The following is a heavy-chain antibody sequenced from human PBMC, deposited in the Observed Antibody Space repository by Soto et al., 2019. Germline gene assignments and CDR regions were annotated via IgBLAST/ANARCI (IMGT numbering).Heavy chain of an antibody. CDR2: IRSKANSYAT. V-gene: IGHV3-73*01. Sequence: GWSLRLSCAASGFTFSGSAMHWVRQASGKGLERVGRIRSKANSYATAYAASVKGRFTISRDDSKNTAYLQMNSLKTEDTAVYYRTRASWLQFRGVFEIWGQGTRVTVSS. J-gene: IGHJ3*02. CDR1: GFTFSGSA. D-gene: IGHD5-12*01. CDR3: TRASWLQFRGVFEI.